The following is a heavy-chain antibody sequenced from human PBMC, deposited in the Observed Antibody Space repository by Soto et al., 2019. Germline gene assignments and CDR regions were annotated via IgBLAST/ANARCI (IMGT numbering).Heavy chain of an antibody. D-gene: IGHD5-12*01. Sequence: QVQLQESGPGLVKPSQTLSLTCTVSGGSISSGDYYWSWIRQPPGKGLAWIGYIYYSGSTYYNPSLKSRVTISVDTSKNQFSLKLSSVTAADTSVYYCAREVIVATIAADYYYGMDVWGQGTTVTVSS. J-gene: IGHJ6*02. CDR2: IYYSGST. CDR1: GGSISSGDYY. CDR3: AREVIVATIAADYYYGMDV. V-gene: IGHV4-30-4*01.